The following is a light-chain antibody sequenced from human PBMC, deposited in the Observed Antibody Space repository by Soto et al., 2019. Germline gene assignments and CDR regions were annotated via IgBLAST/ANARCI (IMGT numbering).Light chain of an antibody. J-gene: IGKJ1*01. V-gene: IGKV3-15*01. CDR3: QQYADWPTT. Sequence: EIVMTQSRFTLSVFPWERATLSCRASQSVGATVAWYHQRPGQAPRLLISGASTRATGVPARVSASGSGTAFTLTITSLQSDDFGVHYCQQYADWPTTFGQVTKVDIK. CDR2: GAS. CDR1: QSVGAT.